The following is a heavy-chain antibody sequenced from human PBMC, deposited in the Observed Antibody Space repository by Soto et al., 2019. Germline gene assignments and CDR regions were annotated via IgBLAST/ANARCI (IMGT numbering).Heavy chain of an antibody. V-gene: IGHV1-3*01. CDR1: GYTFTSYA. Sequence: ASVKVSCKASGYTFTSYAMHWVRQAPGQRLEWMGWINAGNGNTKYSQKFQGRVTITRDTSASTAYMELSSLRSEDTAVYYCARDLNLIYYYYGMDVWGQGTTVTVSS. CDR2: INAGNGNT. CDR3: ARDLNLIYYYYGMDV. J-gene: IGHJ6*02. D-gene: IGHD1-20*01.